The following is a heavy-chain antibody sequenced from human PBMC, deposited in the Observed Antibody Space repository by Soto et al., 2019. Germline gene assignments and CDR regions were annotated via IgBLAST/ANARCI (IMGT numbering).Heavy chain of an antibody. CDR1: GFTFTTHT. V-gene: IGHV1-3*01. CDR2: INAGNGNT. J-gene: IGHJ4*02. D-gene: IGHD6-19*01. CDR3: ARAVAVPADFDY. Sequence: SVKVSCKASGFTFTTHTIHWVRQAPGQRLEWMGWINAGNGNTKYSQKFQGRVTITRDTSASTAYMDLSSLRTEDTAVYYCARAVAVPADFDYWGQGTLVTVSS.